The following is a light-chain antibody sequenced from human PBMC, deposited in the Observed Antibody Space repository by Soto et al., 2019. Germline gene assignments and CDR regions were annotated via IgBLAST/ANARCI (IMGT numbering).Light chain of an antibody. CDR3: QQAISFPIT. Sequence: EIQMTQSPSSVSASIGGRVSITCRASQGISTYLGWYQQKPGKAPKLLIYAASSLQTGVPSRFSGSGSGTDFTLTISSLQPEDFGTYYCQQAISFPITFGQGTRLEIK. CDR2: AAS. CDR1: QGISTY. J-gene: IGKJ5*01. V-gene: IGKV1-12*01.